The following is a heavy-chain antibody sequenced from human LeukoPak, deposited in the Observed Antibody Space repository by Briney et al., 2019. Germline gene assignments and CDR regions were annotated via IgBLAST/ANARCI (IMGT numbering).Heavy chain of an antibody. J-gene: IGHJ6*02. CDR2: IIPIFGTA. Sequence: SVKVSCKASGYTFTSYGISWVRQAPGRGLEWMGGIIPIFGTANYAQKFQGRVTITADESTSTAYMELSSLRSEDTAVYYCSDSKQDYYGMDVWGQGTTVTVSS. V-gene: IGHV1-69*13. CDR3: SDSKQDYYGMDV. CDR1: GYTFTSYG.